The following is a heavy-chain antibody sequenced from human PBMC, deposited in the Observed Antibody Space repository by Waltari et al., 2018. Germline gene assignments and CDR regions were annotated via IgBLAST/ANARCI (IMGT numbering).Heavy chain of an antibody. J-gene: IGHJ4*02. Sequence: HVQLQESGPGLVKPSETLSLTCIVSGDFPRVDHWTWIRQAPGKGLEWIAYPRNTGATKCTPSLESRVTVSAVTSKKQFSLRLTSVTAADTAVYYCARLPTKYYDSMGWGFFDQWGQGILVTVSS. CDR1: GDFPRVDH. D-gene: IGHD3-22*01. CDR2: PRNTGAT. CDR3: ARLPTKYYDSMGWGFFDQ. V-gene: IGHV4-59*08.